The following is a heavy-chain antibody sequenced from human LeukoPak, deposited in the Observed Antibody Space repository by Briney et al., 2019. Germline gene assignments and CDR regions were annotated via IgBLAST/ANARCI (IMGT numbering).Heavy chain of an antibody. CDR3: AKDSGTCCHYFNY. CDR2: INVGGSIM. V-gene: IGHV3-48*03. CDR1: GFTFSSYE. D-gene: IGHD1-1*01. J-gene: IGHJ4*02. Sequence: QPGGSLRLSCAASGFTFSSYEINWFRQAPGKGLEWVAFINVGGSIMYYADSVKGRFTNSRDNAKNSLCLQMNSLRAEDTAIYYCAKDSGTCCHYFNYWGQGTLVTVSS.